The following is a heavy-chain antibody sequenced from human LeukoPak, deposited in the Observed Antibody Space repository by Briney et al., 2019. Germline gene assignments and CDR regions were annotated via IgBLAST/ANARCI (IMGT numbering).Heavy chain of an antibody. CDR2: ISAYNGNT. D-gene: IGHD6-19*01. CDR3: ARQRSSDWYTPYYYYYMDV. CDR1: GYTFTSYG. V-gene: IGHV1-18*01. Sequence: ASVKVSCKASGYTFTSYGISWVRQAPGQGLEWMGWISAYNGNTNYAQKLQGRVTMTTDTSTSTAYMELRSLRSDDTAVYYCARQRSSDWYTPYYYYYMDVWGKGTTVTVSS. J-gene: IGHJ6*03.